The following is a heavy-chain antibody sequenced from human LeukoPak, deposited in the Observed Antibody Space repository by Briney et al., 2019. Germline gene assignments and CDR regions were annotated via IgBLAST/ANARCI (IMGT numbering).Heavy chain of an antibody. Sequence: GGSLRLSCAASGYIITTYAMAWVRQAPGKGREWVAGILGSGTTYYSDSVKGRFTISKDNSKKMVYLQMNSLRVEDTAIYYCAKDLHYNDGRWEFDPWGQGTLVTVSS. V-gene: IGHV3-23*01. D-gene: IGHD5-24*01. CDR1: GYIITTYA. CDR3: AKDLHYNDGRWEFDP. J-gene: IGHJ5*02. CDR2: ILGSGTT.